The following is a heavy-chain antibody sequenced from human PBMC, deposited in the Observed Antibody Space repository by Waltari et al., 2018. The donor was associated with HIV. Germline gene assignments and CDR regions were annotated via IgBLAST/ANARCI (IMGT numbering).Heavy chain of an antibody. V-gene: IGHV4-59*11. CDR3: ARVKAYYYDNSGFYFFDY. CDR1: GASISAPH. Sequence: QVHLQESGPGLVKPSETLSLTCRVSGASISAPHWTWIRQTPGKGLEWIGNVHYTGTTKYNPSLMSRVAISVDTSQAQFSLRLNSVTAADTAVYYCARVKAYYYDNSGFYFFDYWGRGSLVTVSS. J-gene: IGHJ4*02. CDR2: VHYTGTT. D-gene: IGHD3-22*01.